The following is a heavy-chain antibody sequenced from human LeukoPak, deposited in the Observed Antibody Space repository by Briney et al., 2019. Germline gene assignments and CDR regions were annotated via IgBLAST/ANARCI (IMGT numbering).Heavy chain of an antibody. Sequence: GGSLRLSCAASGFTFSTYWMNWFRQTPGKGLEWVAKIKADGGEKDYVASVKGRFTISRDNAKNSLYLQMNSLRVEDTAVYYCARGGAARSDFWGQGTLVTVSS. J-gene: IGHJ4*02. CDR3: ARGGAARSDF. CDR2: IKADGGEK. V-gene: IGHV3-7*01. D-gene: IGHD6-6*01. CDR1: GFTFSTYW.